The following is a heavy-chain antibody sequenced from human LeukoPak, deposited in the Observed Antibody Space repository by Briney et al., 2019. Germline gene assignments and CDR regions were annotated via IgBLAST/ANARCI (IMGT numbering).Heavy chain of an antibody. CDR3: ARDPGVVGVWYYYYGMDV. D-gene: IGHD1-26*01. V-gene: IGHV4-34*01. J-gene: IGHJ6*02. Sequence: SETLSLTCAVYGGSFSGYYWSWIRQPPGKGLEWIGEINHSGSTNYNPSLKSRVTISVDTSKNQFSLKLSSVTAADTAVYYCARDPGVVGVWYYYYGMDVWGQGTTVTVSS. CDR2: INHSGST. CDR1: GGSFSGYY.